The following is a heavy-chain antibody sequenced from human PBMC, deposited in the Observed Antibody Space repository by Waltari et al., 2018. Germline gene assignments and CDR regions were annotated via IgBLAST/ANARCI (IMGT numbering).Heavy chain of an antibody. D-gene: IGHD3-22*01. Sequence: QVQLQASGPGLVKPSETLSPTCTVSGGSISNYYWSWIRQPPGKGLEWIGYFYYTGSTNFNPSLRSRVTISVDTSKNQFSLKLSSVTAADTAVYYCARLSYDTGSYYFDFWGQGTLVTVSS. V-gene: IGHV4-59*08. CDR2: FYYTGST. J-gene: IGHJ4*02. CDR3: ARLSYDTGSYYFDF. CDR1: GGSISNYY.